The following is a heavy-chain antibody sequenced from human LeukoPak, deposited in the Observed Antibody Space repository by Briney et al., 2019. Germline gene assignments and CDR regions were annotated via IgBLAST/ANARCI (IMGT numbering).Heavy chain of an antibody. CDR1: GFTFSSYW. Sequence: PGGSLRLSCAASGFTFSSYWMSWVRQAPGKGLEWVANIKQDGSEKYYADSVKGRFTISRDNAKNSLYLQMNSLRAEDTAVYYCARVVPAATHDYWGQGTLVTVSS. CDR2: IKQDGSEK. J-gene: IGHJ4*02. D-gene: IGHD2-2*01. V-gene: IGHV3-7*01. CDR3: ARVVPAATHDY.